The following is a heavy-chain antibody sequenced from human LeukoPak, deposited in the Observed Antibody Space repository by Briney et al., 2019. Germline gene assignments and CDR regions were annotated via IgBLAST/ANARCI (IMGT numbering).Heavy chain of an antibody. CDR2: ISGSGGST. J-gene: IGHJ4*02. D-gene: IGHD3-22*01. CDR3: AKVYYDSVGYYSPFDY. Sequence: ETLSLTCTVSGGSISSSSYYWGWIRQPPGKGLEWVSGISGSGGSTFYADSVKGRFTISRDNSRNTLYLQMNSLRAEDTAVYYCAKVYYDSVGYYSPFDYWGQGTLVTVSS. CDR1: GGSISSSSYY. V-gene: IGHV3-23*01.